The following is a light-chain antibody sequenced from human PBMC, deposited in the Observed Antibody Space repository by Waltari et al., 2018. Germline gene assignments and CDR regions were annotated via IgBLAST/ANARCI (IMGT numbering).Light chain of an antibody. CDR1: QYVNIRY. V-gene: IGKV3-20*01. CDR2: DTS. J-gene: IGKJ4*02. CDR3: QQDDTLPRVT. Sequence: EIVLTQSPGTLSLSPGEGATLSCRASQYVNIRYLAWYQQKPGQAPRLLIYDTSTRAAGIPDRFSGSGSGRGFTLTISRLEPEDFAVYYCQQDDTLPRVTFGGGTKVEIK.